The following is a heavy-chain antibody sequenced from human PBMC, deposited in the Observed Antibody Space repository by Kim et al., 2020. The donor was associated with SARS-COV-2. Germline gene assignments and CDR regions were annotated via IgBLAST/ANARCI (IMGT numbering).Heavy chain of an antibody. V-gene: IGHV7-4-1*02. Sequence: ASVKVSCKASGYTFNNYAMNWVRQAPGQGLEWMGWINTNTGNPTYAQGFTGRFVFSLDTSVSTAYLQISSLKAEDTAVYYFARGAGDYGSGGLDVWGQGTPVTVSS. CDR2: INTNTGNP. CDR1: GYTFNNYA. CDR3: ARGAGDYGSGGLDV. D-gene: IGHD3-10*01. J-gene: IGHJ6*02.